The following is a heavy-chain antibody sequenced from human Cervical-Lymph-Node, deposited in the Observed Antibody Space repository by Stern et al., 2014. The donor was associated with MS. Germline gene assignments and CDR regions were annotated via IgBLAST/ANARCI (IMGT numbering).Heavy chain of an antibody. J-gene: IGHJ5*02. D-gene: IGHD1-14*01. CDR1: EYNFNTNW. Sequence: VQLVQSGAEVKKPGESLKISCKGSEYNFNTNWIAWVRQMPGKGLEWLGNIYPGNSDTSYNPSLQGQVSISADKSITTAYLHFSSLKASDSAMYFCARHGGPNWNHEAHNWFDPWGQGTLVTVSS. CDR3: ARHGGPNWNHEAHNWFDP. V-gene: IGHV5-51*03. CDR2: IYPGNSDT.